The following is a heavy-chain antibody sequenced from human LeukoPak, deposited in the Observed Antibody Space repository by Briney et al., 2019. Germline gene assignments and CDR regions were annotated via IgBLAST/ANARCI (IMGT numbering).Heavy chain of an antibody. J-gene: IGHJ4*02. D-gene: IGHD6-13*01. CDR3: ARDGRALVPSAYDY. Sequence: PSETLSLTCTVSGGSISSGDYYWSWIRQPPGKGLEWIGSIYYSGSTYYNPSLKSRVTISVDTSKNQFSLRLSSVTAADTAVYYCARDGRALVPSAYDYWGQGTLVTVSS. V-gene: IGHV4-39*07. CDR1: GGSISSGDYY. CDR2: IYYSGST.